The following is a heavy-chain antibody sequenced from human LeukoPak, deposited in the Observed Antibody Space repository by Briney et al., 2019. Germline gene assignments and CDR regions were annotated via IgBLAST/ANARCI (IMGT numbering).Heavy chain of an antibody. CDR1: GFTFSSYR. CDR3: ARVSGIVGATDNDAFDI. V-gene: IGHV3-21*01. J-gene: IGHJ3*02. Sequence: GGSLRLSCAASGFTFSSYRMNWVRQAPGKGLEWVSSISSSSSYIYYADSVKGRFTISRDNAKNSLYLQMNSLRAEDTAVYYCARVSGIVGATDNDAFDIWGQGTMVTVSS. CDR2: ISSSSSYI. D-gene: IGHD1-26*01.